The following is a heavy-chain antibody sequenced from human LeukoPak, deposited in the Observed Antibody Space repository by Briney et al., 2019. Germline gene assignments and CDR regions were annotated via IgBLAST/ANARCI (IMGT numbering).Heavy chain of an antibody. CDR1: GFTFSSYA. D-gene: IGHD5-12*01. CDR3: AKSIVATIFYFDY. J-gene: IGHJ4*02. CDR2: ISGSGGST. Sequence: PGGSLRLSCAASGFTFSSYAMSWVRQAPGRGLEWVSAISGSGGSTYYADSVKGRFTISRDNSKNTLYLQMSSLRAEDTAVYYCAKSIVATIFYFDYWGQGTLVTVSS. V-gene: IGHV3-23*01.